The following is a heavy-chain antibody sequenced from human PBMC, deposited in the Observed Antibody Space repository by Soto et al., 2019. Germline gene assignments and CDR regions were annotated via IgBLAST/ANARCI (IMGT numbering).Heavy chain of an antibody. J-gene: IGHJ4*02. CDR2: IIPIFGTA. Sequence: QVQLVQSGAEVKKPGSSVKVSCKASGGTFSSYAISWVRQAPGQGLEWMGGIIPIFGTANYAQKFQGRVTITADESTSTAYMELSSLRSEDTAVYYCARYEGLRYCTNGVCYSGFDYWGQGTLVTVSS. CDR3: ARYEGLRYCTNGVCYSGFDY. V-gene: IGHV1-69*01. CDR1: GGTFSSYA. D-gene: IGHD2-8*01.